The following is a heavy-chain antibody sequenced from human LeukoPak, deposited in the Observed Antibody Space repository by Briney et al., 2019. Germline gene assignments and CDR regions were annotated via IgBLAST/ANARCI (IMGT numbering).Heavy chain of an antibody. Sequence: EWISAISGSGGSTYYADSVKGRFTISRDNSKNTLYLQMNSLRAEDTAVYYCAKNITGIADYWGQGTLVTVSS. D-gene: IGHD1-20*01. V-gene: IGHV3-23*01. CDR2: ISGSGGST. J-gene: IGHJ4*02. CDR3: AKNITGIADY.